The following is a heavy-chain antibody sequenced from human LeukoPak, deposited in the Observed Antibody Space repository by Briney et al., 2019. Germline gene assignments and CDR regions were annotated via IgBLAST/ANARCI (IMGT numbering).Heavy chain of an antibody. CDR1: GFTVSSNY. J-gene: IGHJ3*02. CDR3: AASRYSSGWGPNAFDI. D-gene: IGHD6-19*01. V-gene: IGHV3-53*01. Sequence: LPGGSLRLSCAASGFTVSSNYMSWVRQAPGKGLEWVSVIYSGGSTYYADSVKGRFTISRDNSKNTLYLQMNSLRAEDTAVYYCAASRYSSGWGPNAFDIWGQGTMVTVSS. CDR2: IYSGGST.